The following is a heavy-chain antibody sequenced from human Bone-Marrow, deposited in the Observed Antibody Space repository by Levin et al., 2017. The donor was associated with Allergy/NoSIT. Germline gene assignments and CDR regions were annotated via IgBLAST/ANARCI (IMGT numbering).Heavy chain of an antibody. CDR3: ASHDYYDTSGARDY. D-gene: IGHD3-22*01. CDR1: GYRFTSYW. J-gene: IGHJ4*02. V-gene: IGHV5-51*01. CDR2: IYPGDSDT. Sequence: KVSCKASGYRFTSYWIGWVRQMPGKGLEWMGIIYPGDSDTRYSPSFRGQVTISADKSISTTYLQWSSLKASDTAMYYCASHDYYDTSGARDYWGQGTLVTVSS.